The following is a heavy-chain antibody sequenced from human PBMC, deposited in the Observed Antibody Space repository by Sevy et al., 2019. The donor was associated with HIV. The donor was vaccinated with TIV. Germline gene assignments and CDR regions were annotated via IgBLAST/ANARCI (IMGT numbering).Heavy chain of an antibody. V-gene: IGHV3-11*01. CDR1: GFTFGDYY. D-gene: IGHD7-27*01. CDR2: ISGSGDTV. J-gene: IGHJ6*02. Sequence: GGSLRLSCAASGFTFGDYYMTWIRQAPGKGLEWLSYISGSGDTVRYADSVKGRFTIPRDNTKNSLFLQMDSLRAEDTAVYYCAREGTGAMDVWGQGTTVTVSS. CDR3: AREGTGAMDV.